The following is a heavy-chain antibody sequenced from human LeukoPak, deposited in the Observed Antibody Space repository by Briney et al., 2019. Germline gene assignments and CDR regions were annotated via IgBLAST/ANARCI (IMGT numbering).Heavy chain of an antibody. CDR2: MYSGGNT. V-gene: IGHV3-53*01. CDR3: ARGLDDRVDY. J-gene: IGHJ4*02. Sequence: GGSLRLSCAASGFIVSSNYMNWVRQAPGKGLGWVSVMYSGGNTFYADSVKGRFTISRDNSKNTLYLQMNSLRIEDTAVYYCARGLDDRVDYWGQGTLVTVSS. CDR1: GFIVSSNY. D-gene: IGHD3-22*01.